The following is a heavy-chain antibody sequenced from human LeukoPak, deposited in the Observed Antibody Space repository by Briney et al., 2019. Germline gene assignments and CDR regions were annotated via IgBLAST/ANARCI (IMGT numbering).Heavy chain of an antibody. V-gene: IGHV1-2*04. Sequence: ASVKVSCKASGYTFTGYCMHWVRQAPGQGLEWMGWINPNSGATNSAQKFQGWVTMTRDTSISTVYMELSRLRSDDTAVYYCARGGFPGSFLDNWFDPWGQGTLVTVSS. J-gene: IGHJ5*02. D-gene: IGHD3-3*01. CDR1: GYTFTGYC. CDR3: ARGGFPGSFLDNWFDP. CDR2: INPNSGAT.